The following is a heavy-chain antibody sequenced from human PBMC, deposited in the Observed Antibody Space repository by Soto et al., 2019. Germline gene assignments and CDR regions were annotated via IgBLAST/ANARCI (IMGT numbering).Heavy chain of an antibody. CDR1: GFTFSNYA. V-gene: IGHV3-23*01. CDR2: ISGSDKTT. Sequence: EVQLLESGGGLVQPGGSLRLSCAASGFTFSNYAMSWVRQAPGKGLEWVSAISGSDKTTYYADPVKGRFTISRDNSKNTLYLQMSSLRADDTAVYYCAPMGVWGQGTTVTVSS. J-gene: IGHJ6*02. CDR3: APMGV.